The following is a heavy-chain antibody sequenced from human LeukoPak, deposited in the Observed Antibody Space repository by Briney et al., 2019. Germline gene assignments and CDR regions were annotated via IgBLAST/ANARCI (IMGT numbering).Heavy chain of an antibody. CDR2: INSDGSST. CDR3: ARSDSDWLLYYYYGMDV. CDR1: GFTFSSYW. Sequence: GGSLRLSCAASGFTFSSYWMHWVRQAPGKGLVWVSRINSDGSSTSYADSVKGRFTISRDNAKNTLYLQMNSLRAEDTAVYYCARSDSDWLLYYYYGMDVWGQGTTVTVSS. J-gene: IGHJ6*02. D-gene: IGHD3-9*01. V-gene: IGHV3-74*01.